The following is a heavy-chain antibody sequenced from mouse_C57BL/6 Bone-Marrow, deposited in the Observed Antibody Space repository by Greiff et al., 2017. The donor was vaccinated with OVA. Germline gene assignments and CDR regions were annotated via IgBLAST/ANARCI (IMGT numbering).Heavy chain of an antibody. J-gene: IGHJ1*03. Sequence: QVQLQQPGAELVKPGASVKLSCKASGYTFTSYWMHWVKQRPGQGLEWIGMIHPNSGSTNYNEKFKSKATLTVEKSSSAAYMQLSSLTSEDSAVYYCARWARSHWYFDVWGTGTTVTVSS. CDR2: IHPNSGST. CDR1: GYTFTSYW. CDR3: ARWARSHWYFDV. V-gene: IGHV1-64*01.